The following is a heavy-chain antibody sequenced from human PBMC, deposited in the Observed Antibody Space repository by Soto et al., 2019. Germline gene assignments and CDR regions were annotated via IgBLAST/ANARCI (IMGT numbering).Heavy chain of an antibody. CDR2: IYYSGIT. CDR3: ARGGGVYYFDY. J-gene: IGHJ4*02. V-gene: IGHV4-59*01. CDR1: GGSIRSYY. Sequence: SETLSRTCTVAGGSIRSYYWSWIRQPPGKGLEWIGYIYYSGITDYNPSLKSRVTISVDTSKSQFSLKLSSVTAADTAVYYCARGGGVYYFDYWGQGTLVTVSS. D-gene: IGHD2-8*02.